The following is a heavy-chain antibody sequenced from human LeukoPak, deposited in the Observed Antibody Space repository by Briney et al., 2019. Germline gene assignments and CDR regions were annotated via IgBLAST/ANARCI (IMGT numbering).Heavy chain of an antibody. CDR3: ANGPSKDGYNYSFDY. CDR2: IGPSGDNT. V-gene: IGHV3-23*01. J-gene: IGHJ4*02. Sequence: GGSLRLSCAASGFTFSNYGMDWVRQAPGKGLEWVSGIGPSGDNTYYADSVKGRFTISRDNSRNTVLLQMNSLRAEDTAVYYCANGPSKDGYNYSFDYWGQGTLVTVSS. CDR1: GFTFSNYG. D-gene: IGHD5-24*01.